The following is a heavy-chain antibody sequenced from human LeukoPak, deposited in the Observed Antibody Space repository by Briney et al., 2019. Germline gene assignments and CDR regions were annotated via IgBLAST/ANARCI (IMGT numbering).Heavy chain of an antibody. D-gene: IGHD6-19*01. Sequence: PSETLSLTCTVSGGSISSSSYYWGWIRQPPGKGLEWIGSIYYSGSTYYNPSLKSRVTISVDTSKNQFSLKLSSVTAADTAVYYCATDPGSVAGGRGFDYWGQGTLVTVSS. J-gene: IGHJ4*02. CDR1: GGSISSSSYY. CDR2: IYYSGST. CDR3: ATDPGSVAGGRGFDY. V-gene: IGHV4-39*07.